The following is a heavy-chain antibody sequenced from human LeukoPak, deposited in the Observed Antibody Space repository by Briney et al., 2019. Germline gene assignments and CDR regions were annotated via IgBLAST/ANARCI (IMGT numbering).Heavy chain of an antibody. D-gene: IGHD6-19*01. V-gene: IGHV4-4*07. CDR3: AREPLVAGLNFDY. CDR2: IYTSGST. CDR1: GGSIGSYY. Sequence: SSETLSLTCTVSGGSIGSYYWSWIRQPAGKGLEWIGRIYTSGSTNYNPSLKSRVTMSVDTSKNQFSLKLSSVTAADTAVYYCAREPLVAGLNFDYWGQGTLVTVSS. J-gene: IGHJ4*02.